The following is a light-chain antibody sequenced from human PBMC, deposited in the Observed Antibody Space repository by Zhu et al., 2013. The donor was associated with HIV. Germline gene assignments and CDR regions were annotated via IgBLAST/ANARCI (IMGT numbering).Light chain of an antibody. CDR3: QQYGRSPPIT. J-gene: IGKJ3*01. CDR2: GAS. V-gene: IGKV3-20*01. Sequence: EVVMTQSPATVSVSPGERATLSCWASQSVGNDVAWYQQTAGQAPRLLIYGASRATGIPDRFRGSGSGTDFTLTISRLEPEDFAVYYCQQYGRSPPITFGPGTKVDIK. CDR1: QSVGND.